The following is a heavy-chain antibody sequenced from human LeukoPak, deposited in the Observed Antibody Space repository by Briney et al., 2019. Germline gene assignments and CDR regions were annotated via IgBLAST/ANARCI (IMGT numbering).Heavy chain of an antibody. CDR1: GGTFSSYA. CDR3: ARAYCGGDCPKEYFQH. CDR2: IIPIFGTA. J-gene: IGHJ1*01. V-gene: IGHV1-69*05. Sequence: SVKVSCKASGGTFSSYAISWVRQAPGQGLEWMGRIIPIFGTANYAQKFQGRVTITTDESTSTAYMELSSLRSGDTAVYYCARAYCGGDCPKEYFQHWGQGTLVTVSS. D-gene: IGHD2-21*02.